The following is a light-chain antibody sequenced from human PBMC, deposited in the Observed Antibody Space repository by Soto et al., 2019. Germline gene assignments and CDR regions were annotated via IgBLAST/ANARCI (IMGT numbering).Light chain of an antibody. V-gene: IGKV1-5*03. Sequence: DIQMTQSPSTLSGSVGDRVTITCRASQTISSWLAWYQQKPGKAPKLLIYKASTLKSGVPSRFSGSGSGTEFTLTISSLQPEDFATYCCQQLASYPLTFGGGTKVDIK. J-gene: IGKJ4*01. CDR2: KAS. CDR1: QTISSW. CDR3: QQLASYPLT.